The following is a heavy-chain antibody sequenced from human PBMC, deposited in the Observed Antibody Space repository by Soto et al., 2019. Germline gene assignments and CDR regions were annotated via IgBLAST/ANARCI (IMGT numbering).Heavy chain of an antibody. J-gene: IGHJ3*01. Sequence: GASVKVSCKASGYTFTTYGVTWVRQLPGQGLEWMGWINPYKGNTNYAQKFQGRVTFTTDTSTSTVYMDLRSLKSGDTAVYYCATFRVDYGDAFDVWGQGTKVTVS. CDR2: INPYKGNT. CDR3: ATFRVDYGDAFDV. CDR1: GYTFTTYG. D-gene: IGHD4-17*01. V-gene: IGHV1-18*01.